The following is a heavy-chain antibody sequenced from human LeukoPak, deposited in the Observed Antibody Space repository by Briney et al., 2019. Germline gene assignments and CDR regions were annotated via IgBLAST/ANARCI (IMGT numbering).Heavy chain of an antibody. CDR3: ARDFYYYASGSYNGHDTVDY. D-gene: IGHD3-10*01. CDR2: ISSSSSYL. V-gene: IGHV3-21*01. Sequence: GGSLRLSCAASGFTFSSYSMNWVRQAPGKGLEWVSSISSSSSYLYYADSVMGRFTISRDNAKNSLYLQMNSLRAEDTALYYCARDFYYYASGSYNGHDTVDYWGQGTLVSVSS. CDR1: GFTFSSYS. J-gene: IGHJ4*02.